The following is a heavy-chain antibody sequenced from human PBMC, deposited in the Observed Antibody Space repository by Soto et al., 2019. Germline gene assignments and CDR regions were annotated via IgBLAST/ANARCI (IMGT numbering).Heavy chain of an antibody. Sequence: QVQLVQSGAEVKKPGASVKVSCKASGYTFTSYAMHWVRQAPGQRLECMGWINAGNGNTKYSQKFQGRVTITRDTSASTAYMELSSLRSEDTAVYYCATQRGYYDSSGYYSDYWGQGTLVTVSS. CDR1: GYTFTSYA. V-gene: IGHV1-3*01. D-gene: IGHD3-22*01. J-gene: IGHJ4*02. CDR2: INAGNGNT. CDR3: ATQRGYYDSSGYYSDY.